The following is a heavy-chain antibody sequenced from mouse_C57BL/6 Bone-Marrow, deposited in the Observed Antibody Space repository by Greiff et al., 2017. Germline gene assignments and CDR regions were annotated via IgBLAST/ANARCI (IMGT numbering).Heavy chain of an antibody. J-gene: IGHJ2*01. CDR2: IYPGDGDT. Sequence: VMLVESGAELVKPGASVKISCKASGYAFSSYWLNWVKQRPGKGLEWIGQIYPGDGDTNYNGKFKGKATLTADKSSSTAYMQLISLTSEDSAVYFCARQGNGYPYYFDYWGQGTTLTVSS. V-gene: IGHV1-80*01. CDR3: ARQGNGYPYYFDY. D-gene: IGHD2-14*01. CDR1: GYAFSSYW.